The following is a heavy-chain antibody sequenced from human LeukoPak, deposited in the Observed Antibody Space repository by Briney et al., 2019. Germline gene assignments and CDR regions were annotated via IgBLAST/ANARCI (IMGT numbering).Heavy chain of an antibody. Sequence: GGSLRLSCAASGFTFSSYAMHWVRQAPGKGLEWVAVISYDGSNKDYADSVKGRFTISRDNSKNTLYLQMNSLRAEDAAVYYCAKYRYSSSAIDYWGQGTLVTVSS. CDR2: ISYDGSNK. D-gene: IGHD6-6*01. V-gene: IGHV3-30*01. CDR1: GFTFSSYA. J-gene: IGHJ4*02. CDR3: AKYRYSSSAIDY.